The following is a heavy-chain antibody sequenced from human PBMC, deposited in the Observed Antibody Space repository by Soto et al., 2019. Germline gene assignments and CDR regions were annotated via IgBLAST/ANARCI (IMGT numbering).Heavy chain of an antibody. CDR1: GGYISSYY. CDR3: ARQNWLDTTGYVVGHDYHGLDV. J-gene: IGHJ6*02. D-gene: IGHD1-1*01. V-gene: IGHV4-59*01. Sequence: SETLCLTCTVSGGYISSYYWSWIRQPPSKGLEWLGNVYYSGNTNYNPSFQSRVTISVDTSNKWFALKLSSVTAADTAVYYCARQNWLDTTGYVVGHDYHGLDVWGQGTTVTV. CDR2: VYYSGNT.